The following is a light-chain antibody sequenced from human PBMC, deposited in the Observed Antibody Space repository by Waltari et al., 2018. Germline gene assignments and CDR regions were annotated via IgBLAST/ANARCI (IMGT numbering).Light chain of an antibody. V-gene: IGLV2-14*03. Sequence: QSALAQSASVSGSPGQSITISCTGTGSDIGYYNFVSWYQQHPGKAPKLFIFDVSRLSSGVSHRFSGSKSGNTASLTISGLQAEDEADYYCSSYTSTNTIIFGGGTKVTVL. CDR1: GSDIGYYNF. CDR2: DVS. J-gene: IGLJ2*01. CDR3: SSYTSTNTII.